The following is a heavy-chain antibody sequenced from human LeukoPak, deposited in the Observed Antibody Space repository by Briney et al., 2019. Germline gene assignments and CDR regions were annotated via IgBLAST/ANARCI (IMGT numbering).Heavy chain of an antibody. CDR2: MNFNSGST. Sequence: ASVKVSCKASGYTFPNYDINWVRQATGQGLEWMGWMNFNSGSTGYAQKFQGRVTMTRNTAISTVYMELSSLKSEDTAIYHCAKVGLGNTAIHIWGQGTMVTVSS. CDR1: GYTFPNYD. CDR3: AKVGLGNTAIHI. J-gene: IGHJ3*02. V-gene: IGHV1-8*01. D-gene: IGHD3/OR15-3a*01.